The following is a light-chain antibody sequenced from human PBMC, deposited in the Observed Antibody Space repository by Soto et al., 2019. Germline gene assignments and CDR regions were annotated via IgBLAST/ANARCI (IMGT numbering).Light chain of an antibody. Sequence: EIVLTQSPATLSLSPSERAPLXCRASQSVSSYLAWYQQKPGQAPRLLIYDASNRATGIPARFSGSGSGTDFTLTISSLEPEDFAVYYCQQRSNWPITFGQGTRLEIK. CDR1: QSVSSY. V-gene: IGKV3-11*01. J-gene: IGKJ5*01. CDR3: QQRSNWPIT. CDR2: DAS.